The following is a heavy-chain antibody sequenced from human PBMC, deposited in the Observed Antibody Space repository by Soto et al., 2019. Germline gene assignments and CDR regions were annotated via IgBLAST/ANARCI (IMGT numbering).Heavy chain of an antibody. Sequence: ASVKVSCKASGYTFTSYAMHWVRQAPGQRLEWMGWINAGNGNTKYSQKFQGRVTITRDTSASTAYMELSSLRSEDTAVYYCARMGLFTVTSYYFDHWRQGILVTVSS. D-gene: IGHD4-17*01. CDR1: GYTFTSYA. V-gene: IGHV1-3*01. CDR2: INAGNGNT. CDR3: ARMGLFTVTSYYFDH. J-gene: IGHJ4*02.